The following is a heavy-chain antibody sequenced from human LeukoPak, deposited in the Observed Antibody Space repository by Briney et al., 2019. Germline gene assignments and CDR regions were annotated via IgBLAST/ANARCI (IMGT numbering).Heavy chain of an antibody. CDR1: GGSVSSYY. D-gene: IGHD3-22*01. CDR2: IYYSGST. CDR3: ARWGNTYYYDSSGYYY. Sequence: SETLSLTCTVSGGSVSSYYWSWIRQPPGKGLEWIGYIYYSGSTNYNPSLKSRLTISVDTSKNQFSLKLSSVTAADTAVYYCARWGNTYYYDSSGYYYWGQGTLVTVSS. J-gene: IGHJ4*02. V-gene: IGHV4-59*08.